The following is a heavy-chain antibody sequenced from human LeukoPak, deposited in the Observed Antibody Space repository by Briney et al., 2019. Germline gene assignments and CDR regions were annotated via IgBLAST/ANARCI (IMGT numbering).Heavy chain of an antibody. Sequence: ASVKVSCKASGYTFTGKYMHWLRQAPGQGLEWMGWINPGGGGTRYPQNFQGRVTMTRDTSITTAYMELYSLRSDDTAVYFCAADSVAVRNSMNAFDIWGQGTMVTVSS. V-gene: IGHV1-2*02. CDR1: GYTFTGKY. J-gene: IGHJ3*02. D-gene: IGHD2/OR15-2a*01. CDR2: INPGGGGT. CDR3: AADSVAVRNSMNAFDI.